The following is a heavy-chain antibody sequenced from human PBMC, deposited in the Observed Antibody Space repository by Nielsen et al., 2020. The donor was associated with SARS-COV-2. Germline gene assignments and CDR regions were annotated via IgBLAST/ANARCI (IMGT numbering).Heavy chain of an antibody. CDR2: INWNGGST. Sequence: GGSLRLSCAASGFTFDDYGMSWVRQAPGKGLEWVSGINWNGGSTGYADSVKGRFTISRDNAKNSLYLQMNSLRAEDTALYYCARTYYYDSSGYYPFPYYFDYWGQGTLVTVSS. D-gene: IGHD3-22*01. CDR3: ARTYYYDSSGYYPFPYYFDY. J-gene: IGHJ4*02. V-gene: IGHV3-20*04. CDR1: GFTFDDYG.